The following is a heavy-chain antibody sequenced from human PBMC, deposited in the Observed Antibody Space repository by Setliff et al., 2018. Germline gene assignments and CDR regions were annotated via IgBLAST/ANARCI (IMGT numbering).Heavy chain of an antibody. CDR2: VFPNGAS. D-gene: IGHD7-27*01. V-gene: IGHV4-4*08. Sequence: SETLSLTCSVSGDSMSGASIWSWIRQPPGKGLEFMGYVFPNGASKYDPSFKSRLTISVDTSKNQSSLKLTSVTAADTAAYYCARYTPKLPELGIYGWFDYWGQGSLVTVS. CDR1: GDSMSGAS. CDR3: ARYTPKLPELGIYGWFDY. J-gene: IGHJ4*02.